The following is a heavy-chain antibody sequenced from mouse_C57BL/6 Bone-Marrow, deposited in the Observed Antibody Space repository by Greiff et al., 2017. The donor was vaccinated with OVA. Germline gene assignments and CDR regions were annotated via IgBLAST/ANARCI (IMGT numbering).Heavy chain of an antibody. CDR3: ARRTGDFDY. Sequence: EVHLVESGGDLVKPGGSLKLSCAASGFTFSSYGMSWVRQTPDKRLEWVATISSGGSYTYYPDSVKGRFTISRDNAKNTLYLQMSSLKSEDTAMYYCARRTGDFDYWGQGTTLTVSS. D-gene: IGHD4-1*01. J-gene: IGHJ2*01. CDR2: ISSGGSYT. V-gene: IGHV5-6*01. CDR1: GFTFSSYG.